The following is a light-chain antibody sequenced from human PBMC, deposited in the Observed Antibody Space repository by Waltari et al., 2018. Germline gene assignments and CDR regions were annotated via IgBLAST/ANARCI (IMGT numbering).Light chain of an antibody. CDR2: EVS. V-gene: IGLV2-8*01. CDR1: SRDY. Sequence: HSALTPPPSASGSPGQSVTISCPGTSRDYVSWFQHHPGKAPKLMIYEVSKRPSGVPDRFSGSKSGNTASLTVSGLQADDEAHYYCSSYADNTLVFGGGTKLTVL. J-gene: IGLJ3*02. CDR3: SSYADNTLV.